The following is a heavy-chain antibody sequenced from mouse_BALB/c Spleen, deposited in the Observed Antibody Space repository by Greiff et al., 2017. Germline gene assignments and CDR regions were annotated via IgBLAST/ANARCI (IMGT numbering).Heavy chain of an antibody. J-gene: IGHJ2*01. Sequence: EVQVVESGGGLVKPGGSLKLSCAASGFTFSSYAMSWVRQSPEKRLEWVAEISSGGSYTYYPDTVTGRFTISRDNAKNTLYLEMSSLRSEDTAMYYCAKLTRGYYFDYWGQGTTLTVSS. CDR3: AKLTRGYYFDY. V-gene: IGHV5-9-4*01. CDR2: ISSGGSYT. D-gene: IGHD1-3*01. CDR1: GFTFSSYA.